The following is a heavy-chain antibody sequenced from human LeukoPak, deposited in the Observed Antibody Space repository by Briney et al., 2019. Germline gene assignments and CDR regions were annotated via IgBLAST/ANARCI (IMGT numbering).Heavy chain of an antibody. Sequence: SETLSLTCTVSGGSISSGDYYWSWIRQPPGKGLEWIGYIYDSGTTNYNPPLKSRVTISVDTSKNQFSLKLNSATAADTAVYFCARQSGYYDSSVDYYGLNVWGQGITVTVSS. CDR3: ARQSGYYDSSVDYYGLNV. CDR1: GGSISSGDYY. CDR2: IYDSGTT. D-gene: IGHD3-22*01. J-gene: IGHJ6*02. V-gene: IGHV4-61*08.